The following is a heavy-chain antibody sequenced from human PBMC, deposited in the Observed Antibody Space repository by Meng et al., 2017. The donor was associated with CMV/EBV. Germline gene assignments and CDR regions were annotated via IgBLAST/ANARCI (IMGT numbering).Heavy chain of an antibody. J-gene: IGHJ4*02. CDR2: FDPEDGET. CDR1: GYTLTELS. CDR3: ATGRPAAIRGGPFDY. Sequence: QAQMVQSGWWLKKPGASVKVSCKVSGYTLTELSMHWVRQAPGKGLEWMGGFDPEDGETIYAQKFQGRVTMTEDTSTDTAYMELSSLRSEDTAVYYCATGRPAAIRGGPFDYWGQGTLVTVSS. V-gene: IGHV1-24*01. D-gene: IGHD2-2*01.